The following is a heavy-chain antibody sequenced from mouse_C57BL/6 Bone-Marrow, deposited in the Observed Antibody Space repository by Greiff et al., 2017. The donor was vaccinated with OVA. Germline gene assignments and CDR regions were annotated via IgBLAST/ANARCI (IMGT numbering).Heavy chain of an antibody. V-gene: IGHV5-4*01. J-gene: IGHJ3*01. CDR3: ASRLYYGFAY. CDR1: GFTFSSYA. CDR2: ISDGGSYT. Sequence: EVQLVESGGGLVKPGGSLKLSCAASGFTFSSYAMSWVRQTPEKRLEWVATISDGGSYTYYPHNVKGRFTISRDNAKNNLYLQMSHLKSEDTAMYYCASRLYYGFAYWGQGTLVTVSA. D-gene: IGHD1-1*01.